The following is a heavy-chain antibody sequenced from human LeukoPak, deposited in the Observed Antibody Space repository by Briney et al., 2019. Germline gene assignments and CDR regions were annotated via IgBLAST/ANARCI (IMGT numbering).Heavy chain of an antibody. CDR2: VSYTGTT. CDR1: GGSISSYY. Sequence: SETLSLTCTVSGGSISSYYWDWIRQPPGKGLEWIGYVSYTGTTNYNPSLNSRVTISVDSSKDQFSLELTSVTAADTAVYYCARHLMGSSWYGFDPWGQGTLVTVSS. D-gene: IGHD6-13*01. J-gene: IGHJ5*02. V-gene: IGHV4-59*08. CDR3: ARHLMGSSWYGFDP.